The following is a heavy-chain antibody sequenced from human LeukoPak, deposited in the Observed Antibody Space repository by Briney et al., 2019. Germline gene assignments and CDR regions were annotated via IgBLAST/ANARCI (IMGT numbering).Heavy chain of an antibody. CDR1: GGSFSGYY. CDR3: ASSRPPNYYGSRKSFDP. V-gene: IGHV4-34*01. Sequence: SETLSLTCAVYGGSFSGYYWSWIRQPPGKGLEWIGEINHSGSTNYNPSLKSRVTISVDTSKNQFSLKLSSVTAADTAVYYRASSRPPNYYGSRKSFDPWGQGTLVTVSS. D-gene: IGHD3-10*01. CDR2: INHSGST. J-gene: IGHJ5*02.